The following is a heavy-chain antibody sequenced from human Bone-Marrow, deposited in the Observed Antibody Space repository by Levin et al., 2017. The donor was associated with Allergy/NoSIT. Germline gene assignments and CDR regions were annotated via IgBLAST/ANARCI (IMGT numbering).Heavy chain of an antibody. CDR2: INPDSGGT. CDR1: GYTFTGYY. V-gene: IGHV1-2*02. J-gene: IGHJ4*02. D-gene: IGHD6-19*01. Sequence: AASVKVSCKTYGYTFTGYYINWVRLVPGQGLEWMGWINPDSGGTKYAQKFQGRVTMTRDTSISTAYMELTRLTSDDTATYFCARDIAVRDTYYFDFWGQGSLVTVSS. CDR3: ARDIAVRDTYYFDF.